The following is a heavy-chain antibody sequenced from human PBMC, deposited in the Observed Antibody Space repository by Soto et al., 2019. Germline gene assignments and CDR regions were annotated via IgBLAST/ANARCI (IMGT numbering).Heavy chain of an antibody. V-gene: IGHV4-39*01. D-gene: IGHD3-10*01. J-gene: IGHJ6*02. CDR2: IYYSGST. CDR1: GGSISSSSYY. CDR3: ARRVRGYYGMDV. Sequence: LSLTCTVSGGSISSSSYYWGWIRQPPGKGLEWIGSIYYSGSTYYNPSLKSRVTISVDTSKNQFSLKLSSVTAADTAVYYCARRVRGYYGMDVWGQGTTVT.